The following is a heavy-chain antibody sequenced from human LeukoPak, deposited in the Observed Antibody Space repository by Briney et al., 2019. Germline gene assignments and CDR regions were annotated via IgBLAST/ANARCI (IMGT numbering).Heavy chain of an antibody. CDR1: GFSFSDYG. CDR2: IKEDGSEK. CDR3: ARTYGDY. J-gene: IGHJ4*02. Sequence: QPGGSLRLSCAASGFSFSDYGMTWVRQAPGKGLEWVANIKEDGSEKLYVDSVKGRFTISRDNAKNSLYLQMNSLKAEDTAVYYCARTYGDYWGQGTLVTVSS. V-gene: IGHV3-7*05. D-gene: IGHD4-17*01.